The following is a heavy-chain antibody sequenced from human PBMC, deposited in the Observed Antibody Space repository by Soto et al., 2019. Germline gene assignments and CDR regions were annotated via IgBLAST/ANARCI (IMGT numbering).Heavy chain of an antibody. D-gene: IGHD2-15*01. V-gene: IGHV3-11*01. CDR1: GFTFSDYY. CDR3: ARDLYGYCSGGSCLPNGAFDI. CDR2: ISSSGSTI. Sequence: QVPLVESGGGLVKPGGSLRLSCAASGFTFSDYYMSWIRQAPGKGLEWVSYISSSGSTIYYADSVKGRFTISRDNAKNSLYLQMNSLRAEDTAVYYCARDLYGYCSGGSCLPNGAFDIWGQGTMVTVSS. J-gene: IGHJ3*02.